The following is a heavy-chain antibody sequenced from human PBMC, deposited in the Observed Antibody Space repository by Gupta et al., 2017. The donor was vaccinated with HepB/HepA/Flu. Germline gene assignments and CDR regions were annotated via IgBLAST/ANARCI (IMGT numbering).Heavy chain of an antibody. D-gene: IGHD1-1*01. CDR1: GHSFSTYW. CDR2: IYPDDSDT. V-gene: IGHV5-51*01. CDR3: ATTTGAGGWFDP. Sequence: VQLVQSGAEVKKPGESLKISCKVSGHSFSTYWIAWVRQMPGKGLEWMGLIYPDDSDTRYSPSFQGQVTISVDKSISTAYLQWTTLKASDTAMYYCATTTGAGGWFDPWGQGTLVTVSS. J-gene: IGHJ5*02.